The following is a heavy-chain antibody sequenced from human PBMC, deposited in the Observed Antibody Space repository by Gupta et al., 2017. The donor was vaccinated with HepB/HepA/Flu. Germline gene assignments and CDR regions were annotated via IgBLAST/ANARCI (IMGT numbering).Heavy chain of an antibody. CDR2: IFLSGKT. D-gene: IGHD1-1*01. CDR3: ARDHRATGTTGISQYYFFFGLDV. Sequence: HVQLRESGLGLVKPAETLALTCTVSGGFIKNDASFWTWVRDFPGKDLEWIGTIFLSGKTSYNPSFRSRISLSVDTSKNQFSLRLTSVSAADTAVYYCARDHRATGTTGISQYYFFFGLDVWSQGTTVTVSS. J-gene: IGHJ6*02. CDR1: GGFIKNDASF. V-gene: IGHV4-31*03.